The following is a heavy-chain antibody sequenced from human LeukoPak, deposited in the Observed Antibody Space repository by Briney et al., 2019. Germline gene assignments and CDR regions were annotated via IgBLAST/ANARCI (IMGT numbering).Heavy chain of an antibody. CDR2: IYTSGST. J-gene: IGHJ4*02. CDR1: GGSISSYY. D-gene: IGHD2-15*01. Sequence: SETLSLTCTVSGGSISSYYWSWIRQPAGKGLEWIGRIYTSGSTNYNPSLKSRVTMSVDTSKNQFSLKLSSVTAADTAVYYCAREDKVVVAAPYFDYWGQGTLVTVSS. CDR3: AREDKVVVAAPYFDY. V-gene: IGHV4-4*07.